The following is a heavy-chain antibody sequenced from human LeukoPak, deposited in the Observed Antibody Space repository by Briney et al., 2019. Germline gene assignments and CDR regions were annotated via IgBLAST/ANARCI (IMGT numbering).Heavy chain of an antibody. CDR3: AKDTEYYYDSSGSLDY. CDR1: GFTFDDYA. D-gene: IGHD3-22*01. CDR2: ISWNSGSI. Sequence: GGSLRLSCAASGFTFDDYAMHWVRHAPGKGLEWVSGISWNSGSIGYADSVKGRFTISRDNAKNSLYLQMNSLRAEDTALYYCAKDTEYYYDSSGSLDYWGQGTLVTVSS. V-gene: IGHV3-9*01. J-gene: IGHJ4*02.